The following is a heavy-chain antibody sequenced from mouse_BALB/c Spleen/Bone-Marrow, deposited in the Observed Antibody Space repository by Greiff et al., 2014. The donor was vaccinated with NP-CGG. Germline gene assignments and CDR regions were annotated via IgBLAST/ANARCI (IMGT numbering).Heavy chain of an antibody. CDR1: GFSLTAYG. Sequence: VQLQESGPGLVAPSQSLSITCTVSGFSLTAYGLNWVRQPPGKGLEWLGVIWGDGSADYNSALKSRLSISKGNSKSQVFLKMNSLQTDDTARYYCARGSLIYYGGSYWYFDVWGAGTTVTVSS. CDR3: ARGSLIYYGGSYWYFDV. D-gene: IGHD1-1*01. J-gene: IGHJ1*01. CDR2: IWGDGSA. V-gene: IGHV2-6-7*01.